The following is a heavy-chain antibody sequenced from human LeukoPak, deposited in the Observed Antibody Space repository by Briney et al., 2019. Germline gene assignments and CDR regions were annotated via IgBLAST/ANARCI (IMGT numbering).Heavy chain of an antibody. V-gene: IGHV5-51*01. CDR3: ARHRAAGGGYYYGMDV. CDR1: GYDFTPYW. Sequence: RESLRVSCEGSGYDFTPYWIAWVRQMPGKGLEWMGIIYPDGSTVKYTPSFQGQVTISADKSINTAYLQWSSLKASDTAMYYCARHRAAGGGYYYGMDVWGQGTTVTVSS. D-gene: IGHD6-13*01. J-gene: IGHJ6*02. CDR2: IYPDGSTV.